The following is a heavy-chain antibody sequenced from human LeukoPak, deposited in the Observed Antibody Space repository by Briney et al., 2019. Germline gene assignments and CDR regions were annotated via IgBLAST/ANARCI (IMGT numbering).Heavy chain of an antibody. CDR3: ARGNAEEGSYYLDY. V-gene: IGHV4-39*07. CDR1: GGSISSSSYY. Sequence: PSETLSLTCTVSGGSISSSSYYWGWIRQPPGKGLEWIGSIYYSGSTYYNPSLKSRVTISVDTSKNQFSLKLSSVTAADTAVYYCARGNAEEGSYYLDYWGQGTLVTVSS. D-gene: IGHD1-26*01. CDR2: IYYSGST. J-gene: IGHJ4*02.